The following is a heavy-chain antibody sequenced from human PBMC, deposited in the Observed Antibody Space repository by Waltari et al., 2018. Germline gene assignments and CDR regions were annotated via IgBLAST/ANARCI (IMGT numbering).Heavy chain of an antibody. D-gene: IGHD2-2*01. CDR1: GFTFSSYA. CDR3: AKEWLYCSSTSCPDYMDV. J-gene: IGHJ6*03. CDR2: IYSGGST. V-gene: IGHV3-23*03. Sequence: EVQLLESGGGLVQPGGSLRLSCAASGFTFSSYAMSWVRQAPGKGLGWVSVIYSGGSTYYADSVKGRFTISRDNSKNTLYLQMNSLRAEDTAVYYCAKEWLYCSSTSCPDYMDVWGKGTTVTVSS.